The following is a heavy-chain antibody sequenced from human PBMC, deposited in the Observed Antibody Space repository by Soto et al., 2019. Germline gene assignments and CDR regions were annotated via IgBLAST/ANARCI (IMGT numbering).Heavy chain of an antibody. CDR2: ISGSGGST. Sequence: PGGSLRLSCAASGVTFISYAMSWVRQAPGKGLEWVSAISGSGGSTYYADSVKGRFTISRDNSKNTLYLQMNSLRAEDTAVYYCAKVARTQIVVVPNFQHWGQGTLVTVSS. V-gene: IGHV3-23*01. D-gene: IGHD2-15*01. CDR1: GVTFISYA. J-gene: IGHJ1*01. CDR3: AKVARTQIVVVPNFQH.